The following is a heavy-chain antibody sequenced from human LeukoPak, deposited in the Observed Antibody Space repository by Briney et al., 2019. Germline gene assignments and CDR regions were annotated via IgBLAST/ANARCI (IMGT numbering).Heavy chain of an antibody. CDR3: ATGSYYDSSGYY. D-gene: IGHD3-22*01. V-gene: IGHV3-7*01. J-gene: IGHJ4*02. Sequence: EGSLRLSCAASGFTFSSYWMSWVRQAPGKGLEWVANIKQDGSEKYYVDSVKGRFTISRDNAKNSLYLQMNSLRAEDTAVYYCATGSYYDSSGYYWGQGTLVTVSS. CDR1: GFTFSSYW. CDR2: IKQDGSEK.